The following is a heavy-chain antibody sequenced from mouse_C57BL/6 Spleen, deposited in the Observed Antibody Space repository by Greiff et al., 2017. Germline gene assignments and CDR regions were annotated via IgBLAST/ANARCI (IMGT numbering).Heavy chain of an antibody. CDR1: GYTFTDYN. CDR2: IYPNNGGT. D-gene: IGHD2-4*01. V-gene: IGHV1-18*01. CDR3: ARGGRYDYDGAWFAY. Sequence: VQLQQSGPELVKPGASVKIPCKASGYTFTDYNMDWVKQSHGKSLEWIGDIYPNNGGTIYNQKVKGKATVTVDKSSSTDYMELRSLTSEDTAVYDCARGGRYDYDGAWFAYWGQGTLVTVSA. J-gene: IGHJ3*01.